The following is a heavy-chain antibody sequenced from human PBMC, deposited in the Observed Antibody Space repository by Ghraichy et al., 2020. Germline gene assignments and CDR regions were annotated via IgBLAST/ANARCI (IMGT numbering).Heavy chain of an antibody. CDR3: ARDPSASWNDACDL. CDR1: GFTVSDCY. J-gene: IGHJ3*01. D-gene: IGHD2-2*01. Sequence: GGSLRLSCAASGFTVSDCYMAWVRQAPGRGLEFISLTYMIGETDYADSVRGRFTVSRDDSKNTLFLQMDRLTVEDTGVYYCARDPSASWNDACDLWGRGTKVAVSS. V-gene: IGHV3-53*01. CDR2: TYMIGET.